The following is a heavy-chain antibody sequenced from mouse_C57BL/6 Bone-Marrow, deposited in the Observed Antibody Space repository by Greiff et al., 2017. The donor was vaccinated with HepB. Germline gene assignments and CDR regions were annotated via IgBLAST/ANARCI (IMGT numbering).Heavy chain of an antibody. Sequence: EVQLQQSGPELVKPGASVKISRKASGYTFTDYYMNWVKQSHGKSLEWIGDINPNNGGTSYNQKFKGKATLTVDKSSSTAYMELRSLTSEDSAVYYCAGEVYDPSAWFAYWGQGTLVTVSA. D-gene: IGHD2-3*01. V-gene: IGHV1-26*01. CDR1: GYTFTDYY. CDR2: INPNNGGT. J-gene: IGHJ3*01. CDR3: AGEVYDPSAWFAY.